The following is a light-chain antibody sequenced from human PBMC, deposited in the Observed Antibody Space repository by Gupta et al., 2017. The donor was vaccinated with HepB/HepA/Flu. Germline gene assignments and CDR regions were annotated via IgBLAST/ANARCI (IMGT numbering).Light chain of an antibody. J-gene: IGKJ1*01. CDR3: QQYYSIPQT. CDR2: WAS. Sequence: DIEMPQSQDSLAVFLGERATINCKSSQSVLYSSNNKNYLDWYQQKPGQPPKLLIYWASTRESGGPDRFSGSGSGTDFTLTISSLQAEDVAVYYCQQYYSIPQTFGPGTKVEIK. V-gene: IGKV4-1*01. CDR1: QSVLYSSNNKNY.